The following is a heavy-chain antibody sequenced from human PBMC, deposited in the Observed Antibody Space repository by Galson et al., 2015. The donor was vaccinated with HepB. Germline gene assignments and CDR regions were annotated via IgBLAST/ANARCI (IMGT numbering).Heavy chain of an antibody. CDR1: GFTFSSYG. Sequence: SLRLSCAASGFTFSSYGMHWVRQAPGKGLEWVAVISYDGSNKYYADSVKGRFTISRDNSKNTLYLQMNSLRAEDTAVYYCAKDWVKWTLTGDLDYWGQGTLVTVSS. V-gene: IGHV3-30*18. D-gene: IGHD7-27*01. CDR2: ISYDGSNK. J-gene: IGHJ4*02. CDR3: AKDWVKWTLTGDLDY.